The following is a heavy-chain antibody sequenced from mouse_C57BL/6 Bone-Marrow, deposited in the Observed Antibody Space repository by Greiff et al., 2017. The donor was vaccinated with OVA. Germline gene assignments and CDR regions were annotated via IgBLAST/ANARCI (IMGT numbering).Heavy chain of an antibody. J-gene: IGHJ4*01. CDR3: ARGTFDAMDY. CDR2: IDPSDSYT. Sequence: QVHVKQPGAELVRPGTSVKLSCKASGYTFTSYWMHWVKQRPGQGLEWIGVIDPSDSYTNYNQKFKGKATLTVDTSSSTAYMQLSSLTSEDAAVYDCARGTFDAMDYGGQGTAVTVSS. V-gene: IGHV1-59*01. CDR1: GYTFTSYW.